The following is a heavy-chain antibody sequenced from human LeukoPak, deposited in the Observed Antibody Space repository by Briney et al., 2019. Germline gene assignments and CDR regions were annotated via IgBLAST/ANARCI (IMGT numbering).Heavy chain of an antibody. CDR1: GDSVSSNSVA. J-gene: IGHJ4*02. D-gene: IGHD1-26*01. CDR2: TYYRSKWYN. V-gene: IGHV6-1*01. Sequence: SQTLSLTCAIPGDSVSSNSVAWNWIRQTPSRGLEWLGRTYYRSKWYNDYAVSVKSRITINADTSKNQFSLQLNSVSPEDTAVYYCAREREHSFDYWGQGTLVTVSS. CDR3: AREREHSFDY.